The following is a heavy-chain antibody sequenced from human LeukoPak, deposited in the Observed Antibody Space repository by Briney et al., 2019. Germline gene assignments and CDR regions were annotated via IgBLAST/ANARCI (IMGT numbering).Heavy chain of an antibody. D-gene: IGHD1-26*01. J-gene: IGHJ4*02. CDR2: ISYDGSNK. CDR1: GFTFSSYA. Sequence: GGSLRLSCAASGFTFSSYAMHWVRQAPGKGLEWVAVISYDGSNKYYADSVKGRFTISRDNSKNTLYLQMNSLRAEDTAVYYCAKDRRGLWELLGYYFDYWGQGTLVTVSS. CDR3: AKDRRGLWELLGYYFDY. V-gene: IGHV3-30-3*01.